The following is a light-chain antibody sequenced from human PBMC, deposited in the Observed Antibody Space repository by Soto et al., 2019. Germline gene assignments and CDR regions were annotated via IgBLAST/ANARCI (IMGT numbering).Light chain of an antibody. Sequence: QSVLTQPSSVSGTPGQGVTISCSGSISNIGNNYVYWFQQLPGTAPKVLSNRNDQRPSGVPDRFSGSKSGTSASLAISGLRSEDEADYYCAAWDDTMRSYVFGTGTKVTVL. J-gene: IGLJ1*01. CDR2: RND. V-gene: IGLV1-47*01. CDR1: ISNIGNNY. CDR3: AAWDDTMRSYV.